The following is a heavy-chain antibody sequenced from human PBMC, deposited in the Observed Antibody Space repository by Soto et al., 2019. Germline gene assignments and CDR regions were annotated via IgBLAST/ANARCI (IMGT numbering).Heavy chain of an antibody. CDR3: ARDASTTMVRGVIIMEAFDI. Sequence: LSLTCTVSGGSISSYYWSWIRQPPGKGLEWIGYIYYSGSTNYNPSLKSRVTISVDTSKNQFSLKLSSVTAADTAVYYCARDASTTMVRGVIIMEAFDIWGQGTMVT. CDR2: IYYSGST. D-gene: IGHD3-10*01. J-gene: IGHJ3*02. V-gene: IGHV4-59*01. CDR1: GGSISSYY.